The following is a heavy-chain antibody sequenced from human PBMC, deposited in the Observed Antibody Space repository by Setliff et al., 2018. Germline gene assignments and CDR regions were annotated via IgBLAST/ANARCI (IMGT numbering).Heavy chain of an antibody. D-gene: IGHD6-19*01. CDR1: GGSVNSGYDN. J-gene: IGHJ6*03. CDR2: INRRGST. V-gene: IGHV4-61*09. Sequence: SETLSLTCTVSGGSVNSGYDNWNWLRQPAGKGLEWSGHINRRGSTNFTPSLKRRVTISLDTSKNQFSLNLTSVTAADTAVYYCARATSGWYSAYYYYMDVWGKGTTVTVSS. CDR3: ARATSGWYSAYYYYMDV.